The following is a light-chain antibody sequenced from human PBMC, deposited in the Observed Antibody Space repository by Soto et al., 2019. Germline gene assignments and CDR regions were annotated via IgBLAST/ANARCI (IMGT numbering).Light chain of an antibody. CDR1: QSISIW. Sequence: DIHMTQCPSTLSASVGDRVTITCRASQSISIWLAWYQQKPGKATNLLIYKTSSLESGVPSRFSGSGSGTEFTLTISSLQPDDFATYYCQHYYDSSWTFGQGTKVEIK. V-gene: IGKV1-5*03. CDR3: QHYYDSSWT. CDR2: KTS. J-gene: IGKJ1*01.